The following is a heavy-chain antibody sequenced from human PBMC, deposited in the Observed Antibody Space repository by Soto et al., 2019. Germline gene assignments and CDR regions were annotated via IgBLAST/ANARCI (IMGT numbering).Heavy chain of an antibody. CDR1: GGSISSSSYY. Sequence: PSETLSLTCTVSGGSISSSSYYWGWIRQPPGKGLEWIGSIYYSGSTYYNPSLKSRVTISVDTSKNQFSLKLSSVTAADTAVYYCAAHSSGWYVYYYYMDVWGKGTTVTVSS. CDR2: IYYSGST. CDR3: AAHSSGWYVYYYYMDV. D-gene: IGHD6-19*01. J-gene: IGHJ6*03. V-gene: IGHV4-39*01.